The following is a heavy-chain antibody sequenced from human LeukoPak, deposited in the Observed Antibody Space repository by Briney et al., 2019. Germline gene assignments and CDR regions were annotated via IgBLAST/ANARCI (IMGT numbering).Heavy chain of an antibody. CDR1: GFTFSSYS. Sequence: GGVLRLSCAASGFTFSSYSMNWVRQAPGKGLEWVSYISPSSSNIYYADSVKGRFTISRDNTKNSLYLQLNSLRVEDTAMYYCVRARDGSTYGYQYWGQGTLVTVSS. J-gene: IGHJ4*02. CDR3: VRARDGSTYGYQY. V-gene: IGHV3-48*04. D-gene: IGHD5-18*01. CDR2: ISPSSSNI.